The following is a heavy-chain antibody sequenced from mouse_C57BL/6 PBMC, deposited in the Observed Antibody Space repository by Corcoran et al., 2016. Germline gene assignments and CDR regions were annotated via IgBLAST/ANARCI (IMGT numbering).Heavy chain of an antibody. CDR1: GYTFTDYY. J-gene: IGHJ4*01. CDR3: ARGSRQLRSYYAMDY. D-gene: IGHD3-2*02. V-gene: IGHV1-76*01. CDR2: IYPGSGNT. Sequence: QVQLKQSGAELVRPGASVKLSCKASGYTFTDYYINWVKQRPGQGLEWIARIYPGSGNTYYNEKFKGKATLTAEKSSSTAYMQLSSLTSEDSAVYFCARGSRQLRSYYAMDYWGQGTSVTVSS.